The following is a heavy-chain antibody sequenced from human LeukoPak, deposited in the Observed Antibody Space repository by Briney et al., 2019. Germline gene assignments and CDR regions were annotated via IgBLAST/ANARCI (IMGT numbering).Heavy chain of an antibody. D-gene: IGHD2-15*01. Sequence: PGGSLRLSCAASGFTFSSYGMHWVRQAPGKGLEWVAVISYDGSNKYYADSVKGRFTISRDNSKNTLYLQMNSLRPEDTAVYYCARDPKAYGSGYYYYYYGLDVWGQGTTVTISS. CDR1: GFTFSSYG. CDR3: ARDPKAYGSGYYYYYYGLDV. J-gene: IGHJ6*02. V-gene: IGHV3-30*03. CDR2: ISYDGSNK.